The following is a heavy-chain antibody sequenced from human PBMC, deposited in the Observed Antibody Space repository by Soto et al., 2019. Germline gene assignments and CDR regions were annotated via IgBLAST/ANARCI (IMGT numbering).Heavy chain of an antibody. CDR2: INPNSGGT. CDR1: GYTFTGYY. D-gene: IGHD5-18*01. Sequence: ASVKVSCKASGYTFTGYYMHWVRQAPGQGLEWMGWINPNSGGTNYAQKFQGWVTMTRDTSISTAYMELSRLRSDDTAVYYCARAPPPHTAMVTEGRFYYYYGMDVWGQGTTVTVSS. J-gene: IGHJ6*02. V-gene: IGHV1-2*04. CDR3: ARAPPPHTAMVTEGRFYYYYGMDV.